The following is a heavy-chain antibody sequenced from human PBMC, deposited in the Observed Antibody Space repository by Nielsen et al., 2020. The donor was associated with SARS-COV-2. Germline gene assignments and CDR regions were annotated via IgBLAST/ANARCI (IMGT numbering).Heavy chain of an antibody. Sequence: SETLSLTCAVSGGSISSNNWWTWVSQNPGKGLEWIGDVRQDAGTHYNPSLKRRVTISMDTSRIQFSLKLSSVTSADTALYYCARGRTYNFWSGYNWFDPWGQGTLVTVSS. J-gene: IGHJ5*02. CDR3: ARGRTYNFWSGYNWFDP. CDR2: VRQDAGT. D-gene: IGHD3-3*01. CDR1: GGSISSNNW. V-gene: IGHV4-4*02.